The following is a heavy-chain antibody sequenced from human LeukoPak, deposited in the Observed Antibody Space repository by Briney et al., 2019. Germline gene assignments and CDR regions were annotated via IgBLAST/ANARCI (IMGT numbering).Heavy chain of an antibody. Sequence: PGGSLRLSCAASGFTFSSYAMSWVRQAPGKGLEWVSSISGSGGSTYYADSVKGRFPISRDNSKNTLYLQMNSLRAEDTAVYYCANSGQQGLAITDYLGQGTLVTVSS. CDR3: ANSGQQGLAITDY. J-gene: IGHJ4*02. CDR2: ISGSGGST. V-gene: IGHV3-23*01. D-gene: IGHD6-19*01. CDR1: GFTFSSYA.